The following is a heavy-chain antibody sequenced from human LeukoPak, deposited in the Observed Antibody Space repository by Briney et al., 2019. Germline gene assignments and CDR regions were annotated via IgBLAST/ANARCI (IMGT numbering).Heavy chain of an antibody. CDR2: ISYDGSNK. D-gene: IGHD3-22*01. Sequence: GGSLRLSCAASGFIFSSYAMHWVRQAPGKGLEWVAVISYDGSNKYYADSVKGRFTISRDISKNTLYLQMNSLRAEDTAVYYCARDPMTYYYDSCGYNFFDYWGQGTLVTVSS. CDR3: ARDPMTYYYDSCGYNFFDY. V-gene: IGHV3-30*04. J-gene: IGHJ4*02. CDR1: GFIFSSYA.